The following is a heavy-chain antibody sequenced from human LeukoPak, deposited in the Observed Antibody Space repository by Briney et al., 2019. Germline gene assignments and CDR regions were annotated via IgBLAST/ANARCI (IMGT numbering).Heavy chain of an antibody. CDR1: GGSISSSNYY. CDR2: IYYSGST. CDR3: ARCTIDWFDP. D-gene: IGHD3-3*01. Sequence: SETLSLTCTVSGGSISSSNYYWGWIRQPPGKGLEWIGSIYYSGSTYYSPSLKSRVTISVDTSKNQFSLKLSSVTAADTAVYYCARCTIDWFDPWGQGTLVTVSS. V-gene: IGHV4-39*07. J-gene: IGHJ5*02.